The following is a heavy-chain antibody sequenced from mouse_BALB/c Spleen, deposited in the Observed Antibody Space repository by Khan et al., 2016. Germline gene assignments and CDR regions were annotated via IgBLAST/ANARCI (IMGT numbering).Heavy chain of an antibody. V-gene: IGHV1S137*01. J-gene: IGHJ1*01. CDR1: GYKFTDYA. Sequence: QMQLEESGPELVRPGESVKISCKGSGYKFTDYAMNWVKKSHAKSLEWIGVISIYYDNTNYNQKFKGKATMTVDKSSSTAYMELARLTSEDSAIYYCARIHYGYDSWYFDVWGAGTTVTVSS. CDR2: ISIYYDNT. D-gene: IGHD2-2*01. CDR3: ARIHYGYDSWYFDV.